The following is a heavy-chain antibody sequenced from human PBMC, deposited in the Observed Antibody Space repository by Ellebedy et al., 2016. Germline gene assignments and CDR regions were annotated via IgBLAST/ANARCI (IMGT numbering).Heavy chain of an antibody. CDR3: ARDIPQRPSPARFDP. J-gene: IGHJ5*02. CDR1: GFTFSSFS. D-gene: IGHD1-1*01. CDR2: ISYYSSYI. Sequence: GGSLRLSCAASGFTFSSFSMNWVRQAPGKGLEWVSSISYYSSYIYYADSVKGRFTISRDDAKNSLYLQLNSLGVEDTAVYYCARDIPQRPSPARFDPWGQGTLVAVSS. V-gene: IGHV3-21*01.